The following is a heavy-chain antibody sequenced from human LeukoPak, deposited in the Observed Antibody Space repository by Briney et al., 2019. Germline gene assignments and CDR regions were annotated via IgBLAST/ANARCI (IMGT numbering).Heavy chain of an antibody. D-gene: IGHD2-15*01. CDR2: ISGSGGAT. CDR1: GFTFSSFA. V-gene: IGHV3-23*01. Sequence: NPGGSLRLSCTASGFTFSSFAMSWVRRAPGKGLEWVSSISGSGGATYYADSVKGRFTISRDNSENSLFLQMNSLRAEDTAVYYCARVACNGGNCYSVFDSWGQGTLVTVSS. CDR3: ARVACNGGNCYSVFDS. J-gene: IGHJ4*02.